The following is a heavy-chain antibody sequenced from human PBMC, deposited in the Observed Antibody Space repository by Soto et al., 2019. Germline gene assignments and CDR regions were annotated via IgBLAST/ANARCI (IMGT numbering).Heavy chain of an antibody. CDR3: VRGPLSGFSSGYNWFDP. D-gene: IGHD6-19*01. CDR2: ISSNGGST. V-gene: IGHV3-64D*06. J-gene: IGHJ5*02. CDR1: GFTFSSYA. Sequence: PGGSLRLSCSASGFTFSSYAMHWVRQAPGKGLEYVSAISSNGGSTYHADSVKGRFTISRDNSKNTLYLQMSSLRADDTSVYHCVRGPLSGFSSGYNWFDPWGQGTLVTVSS.